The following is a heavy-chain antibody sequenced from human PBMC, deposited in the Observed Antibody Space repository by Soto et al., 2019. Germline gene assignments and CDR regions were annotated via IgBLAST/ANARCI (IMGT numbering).Heavy chain of an antibody. V-gene: IGHV1-3*01. D-gene: IGHD6-19*01. Sequence: ASVKVSCKASGYTFTSYGVHWVRQAPGQRLEWMGWINAGNGNARYSQKFQGRVTINRDTSASTAYMELSRLRSEDTAVYYCARDGAVAGSINFDYWGQGTLVTVSS. CDR1: GYTFTSYG. CDR2: INAGNGNA. J-gene: IGHJ4*02. CDR3: ARDGAVAGSINFDY.